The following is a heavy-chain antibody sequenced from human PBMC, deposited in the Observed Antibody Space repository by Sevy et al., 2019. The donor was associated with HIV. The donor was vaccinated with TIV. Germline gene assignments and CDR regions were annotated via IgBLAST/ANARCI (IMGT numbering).Heavy chain of an antibody. J-gene: IGHJ3*02. CDR1: GFTFSNAW. CDR2: IKSKTDGGTT. D-gene: IGHD3-22*01. CDR3: TASYYYDSRQTDAFDI. V-gene: IGHV3-15*01. Sequence: GGSLRLSCAASGFTFSNAWMSWVRQAPGKGLEWVGRIKSKTDGGTTDYAAPVKGRLTISRDDSKNTLYLQMNSLKTEDTAVYYCTASYYYDSRQTDAFDIWGQGTMVTVSS.